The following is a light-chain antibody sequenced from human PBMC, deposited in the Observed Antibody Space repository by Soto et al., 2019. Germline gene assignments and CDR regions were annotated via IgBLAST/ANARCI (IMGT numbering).Light chain of an antibody. CDR1: QSIGDY. J-gene: IGKJ2*01. CDR2: AAS. CDR3: QQTYSTPYT. Sequence: DIQMTQSPSSLSASVGDRVTITCRASQSIGDYLNWYQQKPGKAPNLLIYAASSLQSGVPSRFSGSGSGTDFTLTISSLQPEDFATYYCQQTYSTPYTFGQGTKLEIK. V-gene: IGKV1-39*01.